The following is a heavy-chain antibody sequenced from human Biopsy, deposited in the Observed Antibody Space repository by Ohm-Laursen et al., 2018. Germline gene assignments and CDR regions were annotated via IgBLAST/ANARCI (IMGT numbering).Heavy chain of an antibody. CDR2: IYYSGTT. CDR1: GESMGTYY. CDR3: ARVRGGFLEWFDY. D-gene: IGHD3-3*01. J-gene: IGHJ5*01. Sequence: GTLSLTWAVSGESMGTYYWSWIRQPPGTVMERIASIYYSGTTHKNPSLKSRVTISVDTSQGLLSLDLSSVTAADTAVYYCARVRGGFLEWFDYWGQGTLVTVSS. V-gene: IGHV4-59*01.